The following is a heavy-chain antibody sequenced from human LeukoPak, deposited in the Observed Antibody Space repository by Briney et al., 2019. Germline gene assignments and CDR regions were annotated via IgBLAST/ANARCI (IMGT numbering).Heavy chain of an antibody. D-gene: IGHD6-13*01. V-gene: IGHV4-59*01. CDR2: IYYSGST. CDR3: ARGEWQQLVGTT. J-gene: IGHJ5*02. CDR1: GGSISSYY. Sequence: SETLSLTXTVSGGSISSYYWSWIRQPPGKGLEWIGYIYYSGSTNYNPSLKSRVTISVDTSKNQFSLKLSSVTAADTAVYYCARGEWQQLVGTTWGQGTLVTVSS.